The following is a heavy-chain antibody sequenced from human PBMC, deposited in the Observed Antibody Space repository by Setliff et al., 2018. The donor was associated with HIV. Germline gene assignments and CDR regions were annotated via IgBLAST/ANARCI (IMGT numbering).Heavy chain of an antibody. CDR1: GGSTSSNKW. CDR3: ARHDGTYCGGDCYLLGYFDL. J-gene: IGHJ2*01. V-gene: IGHV4-4*02. CDR2: MYHSGST. D-gene: IGHD2-21*02. Sequence: PSETLSLTCAVSGGSTSSNKWWSWVRQPPGKGLEWIGEMYHSGSTNYNPSLKSRVNLSVDTSKNQFSLKLSSVTAADTAVYYCARHDGTYCGGDCYLLGYFDLWGRGTLVTVS.